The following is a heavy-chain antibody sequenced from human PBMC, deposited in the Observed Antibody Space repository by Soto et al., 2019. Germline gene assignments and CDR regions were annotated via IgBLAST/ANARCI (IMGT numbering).Heavy chain of an antibody. V-gene: IGHV3-23*01. Sequence: SGGSLRLSCAASGFTFSSYAMSWVRQAPGKGLEWVSAISGSGGSTYYADSVKGRFTISRDNSKNTLYLQMNSLRAEDTAVYYCAKDPSVVYDYVWGSYRRMDVWGQGTTVTGSS. J-gene: IGHJ6*02. CDR1: GFTFSSYA. CDR2: ISGSGGST. CDR3: AKDPSVVYDYVWGSYRRMDV. D-gene: IGHD3-16*02.